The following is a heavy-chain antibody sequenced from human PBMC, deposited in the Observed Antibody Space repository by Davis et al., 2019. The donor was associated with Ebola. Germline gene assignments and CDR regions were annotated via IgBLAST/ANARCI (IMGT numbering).Heavy chain of an antibody. Sequence: GESLKISCMTSGFTFSHFGMHWVRQAPGKGLEWVSYISSSGSTIYYADSVKGRFTISRDNAKNSLYLQMNSLRAEDTAVYYCARRTYDFWSGYYAYYFDYWGQGTLVTVSS. CDR1: GFTFSHFG. V-gene: IGHV3-48*04. J-gene: IGHJ4*02. D-gene: IGHD3-3*01. CDR2: ISSSGSTI. CDR3: ARRTYDFWSGYYAYYFDY.